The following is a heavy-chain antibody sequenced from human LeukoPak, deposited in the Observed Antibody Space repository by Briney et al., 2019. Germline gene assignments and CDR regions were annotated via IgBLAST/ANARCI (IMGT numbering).Heavy chain of an antibody. V-gene: IGHV3-23*01. CDR1: GFNFRNYA. CDR2: ISGSGGST. J-gene: IGHJ6*03. Sequence: PGGSLRLSCEASGFNFRNYAMSWVRQAPGKGLEWVSAISGSGGSTYYADSVKGRFTISRDNSKNTLYLQMNSLRAEDTAVYYCAKGVMTYYYYYYMDVWGKGTTVTVSS. CDR3: AKGVMTYYYYYYMDV.